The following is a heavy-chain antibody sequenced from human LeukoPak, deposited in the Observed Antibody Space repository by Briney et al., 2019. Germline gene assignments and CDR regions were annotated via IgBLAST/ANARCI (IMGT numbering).Heavy chain of an antibody. J-gene: IGHJ4*02. CDR1: GGSISSGSYY. CDR3: ARGVGYTFDY. CDR2: IYTSGST. Sequence: PSQTLSLTCTVSGGSISSGSYYWSWIRQPAGKGLEWIGRIYTSGSTNYNPSLKSRVTISVDTSKNQFSLKLSSVTAADTAVYYCARGVGYTFDYWGQGTLVTVSS. V-gene: IGHV4-61*02. D-gene: IGHD6-13*01.